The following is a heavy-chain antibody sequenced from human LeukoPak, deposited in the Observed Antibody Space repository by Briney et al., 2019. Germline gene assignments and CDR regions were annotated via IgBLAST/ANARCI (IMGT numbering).Heavy chain of an antibody. CDR3: ARLGDYSNYQGSDFDY. Sequence: KPSETPSPTRAVSGYSITSGYYWGWIRQPPGKGLEWIGNYYHSGYTYYNPSLKSRVTISVDTSTNQFSLKLSSVTAADTAVYYCARLGDYSNYQGSDFDYWGQGTLVTVSS. J-gene: IGHJ4*02. D-gene: IGHD4-11*01. V-gene: IGHV4-38-2*01. CDR1: GYSITSGYY. CDR2: YYHSGYT.